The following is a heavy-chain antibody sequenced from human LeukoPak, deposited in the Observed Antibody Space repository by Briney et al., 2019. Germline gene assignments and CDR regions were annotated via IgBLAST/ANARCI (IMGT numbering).Heavy chain of an antibody. CDR2: IFPIFGIA. J-gene: IGHJ3*02. Sequence: AAVHVSCLHCRGTLRRYAISWVRQAPRQGGKWMGMIFPIFGIANYAQKSQGRVTTTADKSTSTAYMELSSLRSEDTAVYYCARALGNDAFDIWGQGTMGTVSS. CDR3: ARALGNDAFDI. V-gene: IGHV1-69*04. CDR1: RGTLRRYA. D-gene: IGHD1-1*01.